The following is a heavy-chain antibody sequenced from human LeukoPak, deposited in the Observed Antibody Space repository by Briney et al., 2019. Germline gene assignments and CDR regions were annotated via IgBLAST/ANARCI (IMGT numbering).Heavy chain of an antibody. CDR2: INPNSGDT. CDR1: GYTFTGYY. D-gene: IGHD1-7*01. J-gene: IGHJ4*02. CDR3: ARGGAITETPHWN. V-gene: IGHV1-2*02. Sequence: ASVKVSCKASGYTFTGYYMHWVRQSPGQGLEWMGWINPNSGDTNYAQKFQGRVTMTRDTSISTAYMELTRLTSDDTAVYYYARGGAITETPHWNWGQGTLVTVSS.